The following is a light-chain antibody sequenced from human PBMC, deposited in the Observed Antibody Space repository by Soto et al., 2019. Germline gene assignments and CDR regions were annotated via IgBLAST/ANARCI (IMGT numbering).Light chain of an antibody. Sequence: EIVMTQSPATLSVSPGERATLSCRASQSVGSNLAWYQQKPGQAPRPLIYGASTRATGIPARFSGSGSGTEFTLTISSLQSEDFAIYFCQPYNNWPPDRTFGQGTKVEIK. CDR3: QPYNNWPPDRT. CDR1: QSVGSN. J-gene: IGKJ1*01. CDR2: GAS. V-gene: IGKV3-15*01.